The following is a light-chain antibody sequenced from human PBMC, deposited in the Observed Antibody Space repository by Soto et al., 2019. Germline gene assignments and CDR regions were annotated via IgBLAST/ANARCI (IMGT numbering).Light chain of an antibody. J-gene: IGLJ2*01. Sequence: QSVLTQPPSVSGAPGQRVTISCTGSSSNIGAGYEVHWYQQLPGTAPKLLIFGNSNRPSGVPDRFSASKSGTSASLAITGLQAEDEADYYCQSYDSSWRGPVVFGGGTKLTVL. CDR2: GNS. CDR1: SSNIGAGYE. V-gene: IGLV1-40*01. CDR3: QSYDSSWRGPVV.